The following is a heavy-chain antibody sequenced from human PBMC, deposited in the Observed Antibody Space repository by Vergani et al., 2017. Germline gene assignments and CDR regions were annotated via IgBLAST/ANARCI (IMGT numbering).Heavy chain of an antibody. CDR2: IYYSGST. J-gene: IGHJ5*02. V-gene: IGHV4-39*01. CDR3: ARGKRRAAVVTVMGGFDP. CDR1: GGSISSSSYY. D-gene: IGHD2-21*02. Sequence: QLQLQESGPGLVKPSETLSLTCTVSGGSISSSSYYWGWIRQPPGKGLEWIGSIYYSGSTYYNPSLKSRVTISVDTSKNQFSLKLSSVTAADTAVYYWARGKRRAAVVTVMGGFDPWGQGTLVTVSS.